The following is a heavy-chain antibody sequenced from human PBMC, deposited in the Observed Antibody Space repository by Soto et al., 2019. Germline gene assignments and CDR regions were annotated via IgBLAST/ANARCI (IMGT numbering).Heavy chain of an antibody. CDR2: VYHSGSA. D-gene: IGHD6-19*01. Sequence: QVQLQQWGAGLLKPSETLSLTCAVHGGSFSGYYWNWIRQPPGKGLEWIGEVYHSGSASYNPSLKRRVIISVDASKNQCFLRLTSVTAADTGVYYCAREVSSGWSPFDYWGQGTLVTVSS. CDR1: GGSFSGYY. V-gene: IGHV4-34*01. J-gene: IGHJ4*02. CDR3: AREVSSGWSPFDY.